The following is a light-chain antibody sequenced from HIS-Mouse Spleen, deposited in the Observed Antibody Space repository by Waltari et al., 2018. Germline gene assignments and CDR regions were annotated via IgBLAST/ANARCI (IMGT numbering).Light chain of an antibody. Sequence: SYELTQPPSVSVSTGQTARTTCPGDALPKKYAYWYQQKSGQAPVLVIYEDSKRPSGIPERFSGSSSETMATLTISGAQVEDEADYYCYSTDSSGNWVFGGGTKLTVL. V-gene: IGLV3-10*01. CDR2: EDS. CDR1: ALPKKY. J-gene: IGLJ3*02. CDR3: YSTDSSGNWV.